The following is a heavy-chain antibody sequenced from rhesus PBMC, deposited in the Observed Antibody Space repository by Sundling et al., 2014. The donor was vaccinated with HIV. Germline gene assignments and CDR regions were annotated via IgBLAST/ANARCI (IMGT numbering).Heavy chain of an antibody. D-gene: IGHD1-1-1*01. J-gene: IGHJ6*01. CDR1: NYSISRGYY. CDR3: ARLYSWNYILDS. Sequence: QVQLQESGPGLVKPSETLSLTCTVSNYSISRGYYWGWIRQPPGKGLEYIGYISGSSGSTYYNPSLKSRVTISKDTSKNQFSLKLSSVTAADTAVYYCARLYSWNYILDSWGQGVVVTVSS. V-gene: IGHV4-99*01. CDR2: ISGSSGST.